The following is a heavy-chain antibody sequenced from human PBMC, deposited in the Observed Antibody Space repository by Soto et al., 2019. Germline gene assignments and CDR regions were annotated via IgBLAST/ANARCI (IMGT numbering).Heavy chain of an antibody. V-gene: IGHV3-30*18. CDR2: ISYDGSNK. CDR3: AKDDGTTMADY. CDR1: GFTFSSYG. J-gene: IGHJ4*02. D-gene: IGHD4-17*01. Sequence: PGGSLRLTCAASGFTFSSYGMHWVRQAPGKGLEWVAVISYDGSNKYYADSVKGRFTISRDNSRNTLYLQMNSLRAEDTAVYYCAKDDGTTMADYWGQGT.